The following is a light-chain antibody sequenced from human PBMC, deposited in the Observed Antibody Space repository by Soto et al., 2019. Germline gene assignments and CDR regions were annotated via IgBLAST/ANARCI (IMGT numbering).Light chain of an antibody. J-gene: IGKJ3*01. V-gene: IGKV3-11*01. CDR3: QQRSNWPPEVT. CDR1: QSVSSS. Sequence: EIVLTQSPDTLSLSPGERATLSCRASQSVSSSLAWYQQKPGQAPRLLIYDASKRATGIPARFSGSGSGTDFILTISSLEPEDFAVYYCQQRSNWPPEVTFGPGTKVDIK. CDR2: DAS.